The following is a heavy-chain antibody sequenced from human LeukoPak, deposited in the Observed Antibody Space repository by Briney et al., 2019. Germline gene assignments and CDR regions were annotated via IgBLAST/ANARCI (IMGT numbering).Heavy chain of an antibody. J-gene: IGHJ4*02. V-gene: IGHV1-2*04. CDR3: ARDRYYYDSSGYFDY. D-gene: IGHD3-22*01. CDR1: GYTFTSYY. Sequence: ASVKVSCKASGYTFTSYYMHWVRQAPGQGLEWMGWINPNSGGTNYAQKFQGWVTMTRDTSISTAYMELSRLRSDDTAVYYCARDRYYYDSSGYFDYWGQGTLATVSS. CDR2: INPNSGGT.